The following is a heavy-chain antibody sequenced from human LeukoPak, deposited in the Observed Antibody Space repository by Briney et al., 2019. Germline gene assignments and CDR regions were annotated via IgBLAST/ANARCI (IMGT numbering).Heavy chain of an antibody. CDR3: ARGFWFDP. CDR1: GFTFSSYA. J-gene: IGHJ5*02. V-gene: IGHV3-30-3*01. Sequence: PGGPLRLSCAASGFTFSSYAMHWVRQAPGKGLEWVAVISYDGSNKYYADSVKGRFTISRDNSKNTLYLQMNSLRAEDTAVYYCARGFWFDPWGQGTLVTVSS. CDR2: ISYDGSNK.